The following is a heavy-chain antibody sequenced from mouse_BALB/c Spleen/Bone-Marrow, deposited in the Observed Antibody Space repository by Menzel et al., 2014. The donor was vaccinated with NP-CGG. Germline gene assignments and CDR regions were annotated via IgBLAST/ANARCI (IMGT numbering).Heavy chain of an antibody. CDR3: ARKDYGSRGGYFDV. CDR1: GFSLTSYG. V-gene: IGHV2-9*02. J-gene: IGHJ1*01. CDR2: IWAGGST. Sequence: QVQLKESGPGLVAPSQSLSITCTVSGFSLTSYGVHWVRQPPGKGLEWLGLIWAGGSTNYNSALMSRLSIGKDNSKSQVFLKMNSLQTDDTATYYCARKDYGSRGGYFDVWGAGTTVTVSS. D-gene: IGHD1-1*01.